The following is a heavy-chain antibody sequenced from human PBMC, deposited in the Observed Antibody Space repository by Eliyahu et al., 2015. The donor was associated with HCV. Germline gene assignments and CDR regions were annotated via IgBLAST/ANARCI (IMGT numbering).Heavy chain of an antibody. D-gene: IGHD3-10*01. Sequence: EVQLVESGGGLVQPGRSLXLSCAASGFTFDDSAGXWVRQAPGKGLEWVSGISWNSGSIGYADSVKGRFTISRDNAKNSLYLQMNSLRAEDTALYYCAKARGYSASGVTFDYWGQGTLVTVSS. J-gene: IGHJ4*02. CDR1: GFTFDDSA. V-gene: IGHV3-9*01. CDR3: AKARGYSASGVTFDY. CDR2: ISWNSGSI.